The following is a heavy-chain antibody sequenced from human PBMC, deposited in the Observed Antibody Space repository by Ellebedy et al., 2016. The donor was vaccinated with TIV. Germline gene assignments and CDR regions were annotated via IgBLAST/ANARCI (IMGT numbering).Heavy chain of an antibody. CDR3: VTVETFYFAY. J-gene: IGHJ4*02. CDR2: ISSTSTI. D-gene: IGHD3-16*01. Sequence: GESLKISXAASGFTFSTYSMNWVRQAPGKGLEWLSYISSTSTIYYADSVKGRFTISRDNAKNSLYLLMNSLRAEDTAVYYCVTVETFYFAYWGQGTLVTVSS. V-gene: IGHV3-48*04. CDR1: GFTFSTYS.